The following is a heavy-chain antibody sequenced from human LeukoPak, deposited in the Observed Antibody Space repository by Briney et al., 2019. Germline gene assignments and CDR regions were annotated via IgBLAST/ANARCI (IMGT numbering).Heavy chain of an antibody. CDR2: IWYDGSKQ. CDR3: ARDTSTTMIRGVITKGGWLDP. CDR1: GFTLSKYD. D-gene: IGHD3-10*01. V-gene: IGHV3-33*01. Sequence: PGRSLRLSCAASGFTLSKYDTHWVRQAPGKGLEWMTFIWYDGSKQYYADSVKGRFTISRDISKNTVYLQMNSLRAEDTAVYYCARDTSTTMIRGVITKGGWLDPWGQGTLVTVSS. J-gene: IGHJ5*02.